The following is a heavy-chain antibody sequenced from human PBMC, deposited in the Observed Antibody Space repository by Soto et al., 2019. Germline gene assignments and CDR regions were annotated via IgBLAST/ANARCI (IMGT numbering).Heavy chain of an antibody. CDR1: GFTFRTYW. CDR3: ARDGRTSWYSYDYHGMDV. J-gene: IGHJ6*02. CDR2: INLDGSEK. Sequence: EVQLVESGGGLVQPGGSLRLSCAASGFTFRTYWLSWVRQVPGKGLEWVANINLDGSEKNYVDSVKGRFTISRDNARNSLYLQMSSLRAEDTALYYCARDGRTSWYSYDYHGMDVWGQGTTVIVSS. D-gene: IGHD5-18*01. V-gene: IGHV3-7*05.